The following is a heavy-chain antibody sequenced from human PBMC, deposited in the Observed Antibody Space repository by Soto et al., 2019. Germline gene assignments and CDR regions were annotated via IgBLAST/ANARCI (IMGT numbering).Heavy chain of an antibody. CDR3: ALYVLRYFDWLLSDGMDV. CDR2: IIPIFGTA. Sequence: SVKVSCKASGGTFSSYAISWVRQAPGQGLEWMGGIIPIFGTANYAQKFQGRVTITADESTSTAYMELSSLRSEDTAVYYCALYVLRYFDWLLSDGMDVWGQGTTVTVSS. CDR1: GGTFSSYA. D-gene: IGHD3-9*01. V-gene: IGHV1-69*13. J-gene: IGHJ6*02.